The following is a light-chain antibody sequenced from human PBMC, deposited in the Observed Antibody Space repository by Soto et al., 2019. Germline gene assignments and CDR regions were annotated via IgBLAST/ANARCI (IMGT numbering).Light chain of an antibody. V-gene: IGKV1-5*03. Sequence: DIQMTQSPSTLSASVGDRVTITCRANQSVGDSLVWHQQKPGKAPKLLIYRASSLESGVPSTFSGSGSGTEFTLTISSLQPDDFATYYCQQYQTYPWTFGQGTKVEV. J-gene: IGKJ1*01. CDR2: RAS. CDR1: QSVGDS. CDR3: QQYQTYPWT.